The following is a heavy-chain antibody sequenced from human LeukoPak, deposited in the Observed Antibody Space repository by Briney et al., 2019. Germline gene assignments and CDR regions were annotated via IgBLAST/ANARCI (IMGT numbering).Heavy chain of an antibody. CDR1: GGSISSYY. CDR2: INHSGST. CDR3: ARGRRWELLGPCFDY. V-gene: IGHV4-34*01. D-gene: IGHD1-26*01. J-gene: IGHJ4*02. Sequence: PSETLSLTCTVSGGSISSYYWSWIRQPPGKGLEWIGEINHSGSTNYNPSLKSRVTISVDTSKNQFSLKLSSVTAADTAVYYCARGRRWELLGPCFDYWGQGTLVTVSS.